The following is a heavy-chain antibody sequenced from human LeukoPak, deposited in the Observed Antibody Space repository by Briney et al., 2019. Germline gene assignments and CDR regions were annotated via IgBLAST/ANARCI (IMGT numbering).Heavy chain of an antibody. J-gene: IGHJ2*01. Sequence: GGSLRLSCAASGFTFDDYAMHWVRQAPGKGLEWVSGISWNSGSIGYADSVKGRFTISRDNAKNSPYLQMNSLRAEDTALYYCAKDITLRTTAIGWYFDLWGRGTLVTVSS. D-gene: IGHD5-18*01. CDR2: ISWNSGSI. CDR3: AKDITLRTTAIGWYFDL. V-gene: IGHV3-9*01. CDR1: GFTFDDYA.